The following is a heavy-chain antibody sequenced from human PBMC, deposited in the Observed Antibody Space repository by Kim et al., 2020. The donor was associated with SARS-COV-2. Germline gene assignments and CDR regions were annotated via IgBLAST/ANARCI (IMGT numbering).Heavy chain of an antibody. CDR3: ARASPPEWESAAVFPDY. V-gene: IGHV4-59*01. Sequence: SETLSLTCTVSGGSISSYYWSWIRQPPGKGLEWIGYIYYSGSTNYNPSLKSRVTISVDTSKNQFSLKLSSVTAADTAVYYCARASPPEWESAAVFPDYWGQGTLVTVSS. D-gene: IGHD1-26*01. CDR2: IYYSGST. J-gene: IGHJ4*02. CDR1: GGSISSYY.